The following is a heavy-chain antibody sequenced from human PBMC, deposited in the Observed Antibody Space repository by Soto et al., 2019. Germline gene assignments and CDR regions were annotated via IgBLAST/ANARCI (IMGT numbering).Heavy chain of an antibody. CDR2: VHNSWGS. CDR3: ARQGFGPLHGLVDV. J-gene: IGHJ6*02. Sequence: QVQLQESGPGLVKPSETLSLSCTVSGGSISSYYWSWFRQSPGKRMEWIGYVHNSWGSSYNPSLQSRDAISLNTSKSQFSLKVTPVTATDAAVYYCARQGFGPLHGLVDVWGQGTTVTVSS. CDR1: GGSISSYY. V-gene: IGHV4-59*08. D-gene: IGHD3-10*01.